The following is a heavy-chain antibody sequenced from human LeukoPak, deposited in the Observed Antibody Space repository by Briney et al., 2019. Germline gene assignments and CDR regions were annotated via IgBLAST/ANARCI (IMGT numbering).Heavy chain of an antibody. CDR1: GYTLTELS. D-gene: IGHD5-24*01. CDR3: ARIRDGYNDAYDI. J-gene: IGHJ3*02. V-gene: IGHV1-24*01. CDR2: FDPEDGET. Sequence: GASVKVSCKVSGYTLTELSMHWVRQVPGKGLEWMGGFDPEDGETIYAQNFQGRVTMTRDTSTSTVYMGLSSLRSEDTAVYYCARIRDGYNDAYDIWGQGTMVTVSS.